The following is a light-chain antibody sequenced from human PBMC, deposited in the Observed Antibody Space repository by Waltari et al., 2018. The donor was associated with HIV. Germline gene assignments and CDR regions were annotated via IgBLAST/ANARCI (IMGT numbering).Light chain of an antibody. CDR2: DVS. CDR1: SSDVGGYNH. Sequence: QSAPTQPRSVSGSPGQSVNISCPGTSSDVGGYNHVFWYQHHPGKAPKLMIYDVSKRPSGVPDRFSGSKSGNTASLTISGLQAEDEADYYCCSYAGSYTYVFGAGTKVTVL. J-gene: IGLJ1*01. V-gene: IGLV2-11*01. CDR3: CSYAGSYTYV.